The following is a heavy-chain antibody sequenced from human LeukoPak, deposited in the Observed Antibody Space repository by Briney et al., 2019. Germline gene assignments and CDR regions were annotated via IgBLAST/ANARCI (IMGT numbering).Heavy chain of an antibody. V-gene: IGHV4-61*08. CDR3: ARGPAFTYYDFWSGQNWFDP. J-gene: IGHJ5*02. CDR1: GGSISSGGYY. CDR2: IYYSGST. Sequence: SETLSLTCTVSGGSISSGGYYWSWIRQPPGKGLEWIGYIYYSGSTNYNPSHKSRVTISVDTSKNQLSLKLSSVTAADTAVYYCARGPAFTYYDFWSGQNWFDPWGQGTLVTVSS. D-gene: IGHD3-3*01.